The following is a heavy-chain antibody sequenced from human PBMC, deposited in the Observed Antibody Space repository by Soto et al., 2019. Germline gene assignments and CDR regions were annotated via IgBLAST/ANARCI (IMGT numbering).Heavy chain of an antibody. J-gene: IGHJ3*02. CDR2: IRSKAYGGTT. Sequence: QPGGSLRLSCTASGFTFGDYAMSWVRQAPGKGLEWVGFIRSKAYGGTTEYAASVKGRFTISRDDSKSIAYLQMNSLKTEDTAVYYCTRAPPVFNTATGPRSAFDIWGQGTMVTVSS. V-gene: IGHV3-49*04. D-gene: IGHD6-25*01. CDR3: TRAPPVFNTATGPRSAFDI. CDR1: GFTFGDYA.